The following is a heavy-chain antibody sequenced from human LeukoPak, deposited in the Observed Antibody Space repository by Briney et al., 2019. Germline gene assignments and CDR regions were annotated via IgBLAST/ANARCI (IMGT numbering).Heavy chain of an antibody. CDR3: AKDVASSSSRKRYYYMDV. CDR2: ISYDGSNK. V-gene: IGHV3-30-3*01. Sequence: GGSLRLSCAASGFTFSSYAMHWVRQAPGKGLEWVAVISYDGSNKYYADSVKGRFTISRDNSKNTLYLQMNSLRAEDTAVYYCAKDVASSSSRKRYYYMDVWGKGTTVTVSS. J-gene: IGHJ6*03. CDR1: GFTFSSYA. D-gene: IGHD6-6*01.